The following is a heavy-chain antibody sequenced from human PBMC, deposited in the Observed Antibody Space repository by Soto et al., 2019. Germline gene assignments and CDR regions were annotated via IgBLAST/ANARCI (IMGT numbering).Heavy chain of an antibody. D-gene: IGHD6-13*01. V-gene: IGHV4-4*07. CDR2: IYTSGST. J-gene: IGHJ6*02. CDR1: GGYISSYY. CDR3: ARACGXSSSWYVFDYYYYGMDV. Sequence: SETLSLTCAVSGGYISSYYWTWIRQPAGKGLEWIGRIYTSGSTNYNPSLKSRVTMSVVTSKNQFSLKLSSVTAADTAVYYCARACGXSSSWYVFDYYYYGMDVWGQGTTVTVSS.